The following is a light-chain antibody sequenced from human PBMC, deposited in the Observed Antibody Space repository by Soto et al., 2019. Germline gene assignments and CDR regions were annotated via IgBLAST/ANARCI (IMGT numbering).Light chain of an antibody. V-gene: IGLV4-69*01. CDR1: SGHSNYA. CDR2: LNSDGSH. CDR3: QTWGSGIVV. Sequence: QPVLTQSPSASASLGASVKLTCTLSSGHSNYAIAWHQQQSEKGPRYLMKLNSDGSHSKGDGIPDRFSGSGSGAARSLTIPRLQSEDEADYYCQTWGSGIVVFGGGTKLTVL. J-gene: IGLJ3*02.